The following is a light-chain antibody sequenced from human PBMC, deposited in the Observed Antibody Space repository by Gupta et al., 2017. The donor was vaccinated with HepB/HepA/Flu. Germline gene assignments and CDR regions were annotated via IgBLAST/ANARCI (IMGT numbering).Light chain of an antibody. CDR1: QSVSSTY. CDR3: QQYSSSPLT. J-gene: IGKJ4*01. V-gene: IGKV3-20*01. CDR2: GAS. Sequence: EIVLTQSPGTLSLSPGERATLSCRASQSVSSTYLAWYQQKPGQAPRLLIYGASSRATGIPERLSGSGSGTDFTLTISRREPEDFAVYYGQQYSSSPLTFGGGTKVEIK.